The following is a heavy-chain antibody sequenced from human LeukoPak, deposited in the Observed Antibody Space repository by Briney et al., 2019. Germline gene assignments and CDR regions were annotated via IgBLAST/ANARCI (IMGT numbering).Heavy chain of an antibody. CDR3: ARGSYCRSTSCYNFDY. CDR2: INHSGST. CDR1: GGSFSGYY. D-gene: IGHD2-2*02. Sequence: SETLSLTCAVYGGSFSGYYWSWIRQPPGKGLEWIGEINHSGSTNYNPSLKSRVTISVDTSKNQFSLKLSSVTAADTAVYYCARGSYCRSTSCYNFDYWGQGTLVTVSS. J-gene: IGHJ4*02. V-gene: IGHV4-34*01.